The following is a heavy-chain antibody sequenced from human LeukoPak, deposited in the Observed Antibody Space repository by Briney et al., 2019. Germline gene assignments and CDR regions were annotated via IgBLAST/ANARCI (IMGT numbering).Heavy chain of an antibody. D-gene: IGHD3-22*01. CDR2: ISGSDGST. Sequence: GGSLRLSCAASGFTFSSYAMSWVRQAPGKGLEWVSGISGSDGSTYYADSVKGRVTISRDNSKNTLYLQMNSMRAEDTAVYYCAKGGSSGYYYYYYYMDVWGKGTTVTVSS. CDR3: AKGGSSGYYYYYYYMDV. V-gene: IGHV3-23*01. CDR1: GFTFSSYA. J-gene: IGHJ6*03.